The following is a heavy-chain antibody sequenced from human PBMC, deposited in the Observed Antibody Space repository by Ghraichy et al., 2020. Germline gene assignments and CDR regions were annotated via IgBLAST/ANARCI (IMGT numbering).Heavy chain of an antibody. Sequence: SQTLSLTCPFSGGSFTPYSWSWLRQPPGKGLQWTGYAPSRGSAYYNRSLKSRVTISVDTSQNQFSLRVTSLTAADTAVYYCARRHGYSGSMDYWGQGTLVSVSS. V-gene: IGHV4-59*01. CDR2: APSRGSA. CDR3: ARRHGYSGSMDY. CDR1: GGSFTPYS. D-gene: IGHD5-12*01. J-gene: IGHJ4*02.